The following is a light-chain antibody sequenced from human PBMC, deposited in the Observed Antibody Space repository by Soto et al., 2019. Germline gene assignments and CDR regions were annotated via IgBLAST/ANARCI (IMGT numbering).Light chain of an antibody. V-gene: IGLV2-14*01. Sequence: QSALTQPASVSGSPGQSITISCTGTSSDVGGYNYVSWYQQHPGKAPKLMIYDVSYRPSGVSNRFSGSKSGNTDSLTISGLQAEDEADYYCTSYTSSSTLEVFGGGTKVTVL. CDR3: TSYTSSSTLEV. CDR2: DVS. J-gene: IGLJ2*01. CDR1: SSDVGGYNY.